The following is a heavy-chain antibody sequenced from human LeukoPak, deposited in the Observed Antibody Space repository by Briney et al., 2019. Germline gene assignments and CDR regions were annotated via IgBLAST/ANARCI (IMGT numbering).Heavy chain of an antibody. CDR1: LYTFTGYY. J-gene: IGHJ4*02. D-gene: IGHD3-10*01. Sequence: ASVKVSCKASLYTFTGYYLHWVRQAPGQGLEWMGWINPYSGGTNYAQKFQGRVTMTREKSISTAYMELRRLRSDDTAVYYCGRDGILLWFGEPFDYWGQGTLVTVSS. V-gene: IGHV1-2*02. CDR2: INPYSGGT. CDR3: GRDGILLWFGEPFDY.